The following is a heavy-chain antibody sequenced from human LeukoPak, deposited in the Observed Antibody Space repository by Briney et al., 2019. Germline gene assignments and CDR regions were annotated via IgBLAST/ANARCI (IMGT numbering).Heavy chain of an antibody. Sequence: GGSLRLSCAASGFTFSDYYMRWLRQARGKGVEGVSYISSSSSYTNYADRVKGRFTIYREKAENSLYLQMNSLRAEDTAVYYCARLYSSSWSYFDYWGQGTLVTVSS. CDR2: ISSSSSYT. J-gene: IGHJ4*02. D-gene: IGHD6-13*01. CDR1: GFTFSDYY. CDR3: ARLYSSSWSYFDY. V-gene: IGHV3-11*06.